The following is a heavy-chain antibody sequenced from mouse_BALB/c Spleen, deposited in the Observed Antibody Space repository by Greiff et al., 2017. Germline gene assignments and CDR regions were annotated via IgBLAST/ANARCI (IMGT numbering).Heavy chain of an antibody. CDR1: GFTFSSYY. Sequence: DVMLVESGGGLVKLGGSLKLSCAASGFTFSSYYMSWVRQTPEKRLELVAAINSNGGSTYYPDTVKGRFTISRDNAKNTLYLQMSSLKSEDTALYYCARPYGNRWYFDVWGAGTTVTVSS. CDR3: ARPYGNRWYFDV. J-gene: IGHJ1*01. CDR2: INSNGGST. D-gene: IGHD2-1*01. V-gene: IGHV5-6-2*01.